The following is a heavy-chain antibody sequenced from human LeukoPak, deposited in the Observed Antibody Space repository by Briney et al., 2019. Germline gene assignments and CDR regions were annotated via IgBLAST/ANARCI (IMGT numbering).Heavy chain of an antibody. D-gene: IGHD6-13*01. CDR1: GGSISRYY. CDR3: ARGQLVPDNWFDP. V-gene: IGHV4-59*01. CDR2: IYYSGST. Sequence: PSETLSLTCTVSGGSISRYYWSWIRQPPGKGLEWIGYIYYSGSTNYNPSLKSRVTISVDTSKNQFSLKLSSATAADTAVYFCARGQLVPDNWFDPWGQGTLVTVSS. J-gene: IGHJ5*02.